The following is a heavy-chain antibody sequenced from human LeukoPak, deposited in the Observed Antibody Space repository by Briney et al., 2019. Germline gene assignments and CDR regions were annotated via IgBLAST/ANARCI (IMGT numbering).Heavy chain of an antibody. D-gene: IGHD3-10*01. CDR1: GFTFSSYW. J-gene: IGHJ3*02. V-gene: IGHV3-7*01. Sequence: GGSLRLSCAASGFTFSSYWMSWVRQAPGKGLEWVANIKRDGSEKYYVDSVKGRFTISRDNAKNSLYLQMNSLRAEDTAVYYCAREARTVLLWFGELAGDAFDIWGQGTMVTVSS. CDR3: AREARTVLLWFGELAGDAFDI. CDR2: IKRDGSEK.